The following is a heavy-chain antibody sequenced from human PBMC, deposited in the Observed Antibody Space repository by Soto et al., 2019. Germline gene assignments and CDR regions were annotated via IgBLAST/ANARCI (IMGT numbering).Heavy chain of an antibody. CDR1: GGTFSSYA. CDR2: IIPIFGTA. CDR3: ARDERAYSSGWYRGWFDP. Sequence: QVQLVQSGAEVKKPGPSVKVSCKASGGTFSSYAISWVRQAPGQGLEWMGGIIPIFGTANYAQKFQGRVTITADESTSTAYMELSSLRSEDTAVYYCARDERAYSSGWYRGWFDPWGQGTLVTVSS. D-gene: IGHD6-19*01. V-gene: IGHV1-69*01. J-gene: IGHJ5*02.